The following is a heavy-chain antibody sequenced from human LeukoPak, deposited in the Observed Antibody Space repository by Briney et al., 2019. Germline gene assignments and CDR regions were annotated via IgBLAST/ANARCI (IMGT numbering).Heavy chain of an antibody. D-gene: IGHD6-13*01. Sequence: SETLSLTCTVFGGSISSYYWSWIRQPPGKGLEWIGYIYYSGSTNYNPSLKSRVTISVDTSKNQFSLKLSSVTAADTAVYYCARDGRGAAGNWFDPWGQGTLVTVSS. V-gene: IGHV4-59*01. CDR1: GGSISSYY. J-gene: IGHJ5*02. CDR3: ARDGRGAAGNWFDP. CDR2: IYYSGST.